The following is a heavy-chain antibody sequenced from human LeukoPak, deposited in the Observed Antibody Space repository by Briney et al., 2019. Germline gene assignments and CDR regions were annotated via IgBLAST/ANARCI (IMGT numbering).Heavy chain of an antibody. J-gene: IGHJ5*02. Sequence: SETLSLTCTVSGGPISSGSYYWSWIRQPAGKVLVWIGRIYTSGSTHYHPSLKSRVTISVDTSKNQFSLKLSSVTAADTAVYYCARGVDDCWSGYWNWFDPWGQGTLVTVSS. CDR2: IYTSGST. CDR1: GGPISSGSYY. D-gene: IGHD3-3*01. V-gene: IGHV4-61*02. CDR3: ARGVDDCWSGYWNWFDP.